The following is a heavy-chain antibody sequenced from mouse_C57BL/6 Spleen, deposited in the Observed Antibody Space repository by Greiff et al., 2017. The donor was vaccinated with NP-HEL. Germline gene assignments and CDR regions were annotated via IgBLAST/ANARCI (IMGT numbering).Heavy chain of an antibody. Sequence: EVQLQQSGGDLVKPGGSLKLSCAASGFTFSSYGMSWVRQTPDKRLEWVATISSGGSYTYYPDSVKGRFTISRDNAKNTLYLQMSSLKSEDTAMYYCASHLLLRYYFDYWGQGTTLTVSS. V-gene: IGHV5-6*01. D-gene: IGHD1-1*01. J-gene: IGHJ2*01. CDR2: ISSGGSYT. CDR3: ASHLLLRYYFDY. CDR1: GFTFSSYG.